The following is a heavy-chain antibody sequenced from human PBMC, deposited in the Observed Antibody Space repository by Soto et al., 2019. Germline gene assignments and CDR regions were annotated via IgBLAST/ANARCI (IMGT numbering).Heavy chain of an antibody. CDR1: GLTFSNYA. J-gene: IGHJ4*02. Sequence: GSLRLSCATSGLTFSNYAMSWVRQAPGGGLEWVSSMSGSSSTTYYADSVRGRFTISRDRSKNTLYLQMSSLRAEDTALYYCAKNQERELPRVIDFWGQGTLVTVS. V-gene: IGHV3-23*01. D-gene: IGHD1-7*01. CDR2: MSGSSSTT. CDR3: AKNQERELPRVIDF.